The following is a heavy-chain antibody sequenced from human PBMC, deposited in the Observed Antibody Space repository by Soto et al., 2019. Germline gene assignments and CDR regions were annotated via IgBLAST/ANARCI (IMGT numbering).Heavy chain of an antibody. J-gene: IGHJ6*02. Sequence: GASVKVSCKASGYSFTSYAIYWVRQAPGQRLEWMGWINAGNGNTKYSQKFQGRVTITSDTSASTAYMGLSSLRSEDTAVYFCARGVENIVVVFDVFGYSGMDVWGQGTTVTVSS. D-gene: IGHD2-2*01. V-gene: IGHV1-3*01. CDR3: ARGVENIVVVFDVFGYSGMDV. CDR2: INAGNGNT. CDR1: GYSFTSYA.